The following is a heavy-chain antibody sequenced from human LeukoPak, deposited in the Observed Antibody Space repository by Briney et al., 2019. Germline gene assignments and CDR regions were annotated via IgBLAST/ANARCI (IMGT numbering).Heavy chain of an antibody. CDR2: ISGSGGST. J-gene: IGHJ3*02. CDR1: QFNFNSYG. V-gene: IGHV3-23*01. D-gene: IGHD4-17*01. Sequence: GGSLRLSCATSQFNFNSYGMTWVRQAPGKGLEWGSSISGSGGSTQYADSVQGRFTISRDNSKNTLYLQMNSLRAEDTAVYYCAKDPSGDYIGTFDIWGQGTMVTVSS. CDR3: AKDPSGDYIGTFDI.